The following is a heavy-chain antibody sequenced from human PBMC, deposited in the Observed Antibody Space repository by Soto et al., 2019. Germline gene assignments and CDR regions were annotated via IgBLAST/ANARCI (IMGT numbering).Heavy chain of an antibody. D-gene: IGHD6-13*01. V-gene: IGHV4-34*01. Sequence: PSWSISFPCGFYGDSFSVYYWSWIRQPPGKGLEWIGEIHDSGSTNYNPSLKSRLIISVDTSRNQFSLKLSSVTAADTAVYYCARGVRRHSSWYSDYWGQGTLVTVSS. CDR1: GDSFSVYY. J-gene: IGHJ4*02. CDR2: IHDSGST. CDR3: ARGVRRHSSWYSDY.